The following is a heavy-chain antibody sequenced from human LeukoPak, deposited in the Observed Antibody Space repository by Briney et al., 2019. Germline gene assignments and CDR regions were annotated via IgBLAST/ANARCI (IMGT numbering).Heavy chain of an antibody. J-gene: IGHJ3*02. Sequence: SETLSLTCTVSGGSISSGGYYWSWIRQPPGKGLEWIGYIYHSGSTYYNPSLKSRVTISVDRSKNQFSLKLSSVTAADTAVYYCARGGRGASRAFDIWGQGTMVTVSS. V-gene: IGHV4-30-2*01. CDR3: ARGGRGASRAFDI. CDR1: GGSISSGGYY. D-gene: IGHD2-15*01. CDR2: IYHSGST.